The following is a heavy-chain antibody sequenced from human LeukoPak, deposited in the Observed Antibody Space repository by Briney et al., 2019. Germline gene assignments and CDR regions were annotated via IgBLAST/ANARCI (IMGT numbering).Heavy chain of an antibody. V-gene: IGHV3-30*03. J-gene: IGHJ4*02. CDR1: GFSFGDYN. Sequence: GGSLRLSCEASGFSFGDYNMNWVRQAPGKGLEWVAVISYDGRNEYYGDSVKGRFTISRDNAKNSLYLQMNSLRAEDTAVYYCARLGDIVVVPAAKGVDYWGQGTLVTVSS. D-gene: IGHD2-2*01. CDR3: ARLGDIVVVPAAKGVDY. CDR2: ISYDGRNE.